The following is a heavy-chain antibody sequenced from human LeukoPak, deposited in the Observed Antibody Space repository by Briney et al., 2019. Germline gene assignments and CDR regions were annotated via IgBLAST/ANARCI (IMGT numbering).Heavy chain of an antibody. CDR3: ARYVSSGWPYFDY. V-gene: IGHV3-21*01. Sequence: GGSLRLSCAASGFTFSSYSMNWVRQAPGKGLEWVSSISSSSSYIYYADSVKGRFTISRDNAKNSLYLQMNSLRAEDTAVYYCARYVSSGWPYFDYRGQGTLVTVSS. D-gene: IGHD6-19*01. CDR1: GFTFSSYS. J-gene: IGHJ4*02. CDR2: ISSSSSYI.